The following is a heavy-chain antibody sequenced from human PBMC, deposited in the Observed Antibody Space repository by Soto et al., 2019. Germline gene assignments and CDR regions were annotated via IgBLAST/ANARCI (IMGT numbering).Heavy chain of an antibody. CDR3: AKDEGVGGSLGLFDY. V-gene: IGHV3-30*18. CDR2: MSSDGSKL. Sequence: QVQLVESGGGAVQPGESLRLSCVASGFDFTYYAMHWVRQAPGKGLESVAVMSSDGSKLHQTDSVKGRFTISRDNSTNTLYLQMNSLRQEDTAVYFCAKDEGVGGSLGLFDYWGQGTLVSVSS. CDR1: GFDFTYYA. J-gene: IGHJ4*02. D-gene: IGHD1-26*01.